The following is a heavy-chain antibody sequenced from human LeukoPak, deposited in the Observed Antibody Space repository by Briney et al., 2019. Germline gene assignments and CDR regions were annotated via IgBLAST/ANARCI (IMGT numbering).Heavy chain of an antibody. CDR2: IIPIFGTA. CDR3: ASSILEWLGEVYYYYYMDV. CDR1: GYTFTSYA. Sequence: ASVKVSCKASGYTFTSYAISWVRQAPGQGLEWMGGIIPIFGTANYAQKFQGRVTITADESTSTAYMELSSLRSEDTAVYYCASSILEWLGEVYYYYYMDVWGKGTTVTVSS. D-gene: IGHD3-3*01. V-gene: IGHV1-69*13. J-gene: IGHJ6*03.